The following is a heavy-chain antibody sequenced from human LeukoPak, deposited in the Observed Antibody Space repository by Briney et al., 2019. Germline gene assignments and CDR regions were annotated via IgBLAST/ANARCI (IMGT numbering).Heavy chain of an antibody. CDR2: IRSKAYGGTT. J-gene: IGHJ4*02. D-gene: IGHD3-9*01. CDR1: GFTFGDYA. CDR3: TRDYDILTGYYIYSGAWYFDY. V-gene: IGHV3-49*03. Sequence: PGGSLRLSCTASGFTFGDYAMSWFRQAPGKGLEWVGFIRSKAYGGTTEYAASVKGRFTISRDDSKSIAYLQMNSLKTEDTAVYYCTRDYDILTGYYIYSGAWYFDYWGQGTLVTVSS.